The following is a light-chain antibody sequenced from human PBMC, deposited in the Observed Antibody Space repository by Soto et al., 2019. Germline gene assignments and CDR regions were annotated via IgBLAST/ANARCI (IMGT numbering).Light chain of an antibody. J-gene: IGLJ3*02. Sequence: QSVLTQPPSVSGAPGQRVTISCTGSSSNIGAGYNVHWYQQLPVTAPKLLIYGNSNRPSGVPDRFSGSKSGTSASLAITGLQAEDEADYYCQSSDSSLSGWVFGGGTKLTVL. CDR3: QSSDSSLSGWV. V-gene: IGLV1-40*01. CDR2: GNS. CDR1: SSNIGAGYN.